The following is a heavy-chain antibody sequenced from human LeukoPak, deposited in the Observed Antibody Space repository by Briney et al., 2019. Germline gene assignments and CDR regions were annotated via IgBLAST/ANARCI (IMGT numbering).Heavy chain of an antibody. CDR3: AKWGDYDVLTGYYVSDY. V-gene: IGHV3-23*01. CDR1: GFTFSNYV. D-gene: IGHD3-9*01. J-gene: IGHJ4*02. Sequence: GASLRLSCVASGFTFSNYVMSWVRQAPGKGLEWVSAITGSGGNTYYADSVKGRFTISRDNSKNTVFLQMNSLRAEDTAVYYCAKWGDYDVLTGYYVSDYWGQGTLVTVSS. CDR2: ITGSGGNT.